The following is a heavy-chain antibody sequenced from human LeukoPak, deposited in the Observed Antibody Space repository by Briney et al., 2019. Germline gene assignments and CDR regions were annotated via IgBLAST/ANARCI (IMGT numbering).Heavy chain of an antibody. CDR1: GFNFGSDA. Sequence: GGSLRLSCTASGFNFGSDAMHWVRQAPGKGLEWVAFIWSDGSNDHYADSVKGRFTISRDNPKNTVCLQMNSLRVEDTAVYYCARDPSGSGWSLSDWGQGTPVTVSS. V-gene: IGHV3-33*01. J-gene: IGHJ4*02. CDR3: ARDPSGSGWSLSD. CDR2: IWSDGSND. D-gene: IGHD6-19*01.